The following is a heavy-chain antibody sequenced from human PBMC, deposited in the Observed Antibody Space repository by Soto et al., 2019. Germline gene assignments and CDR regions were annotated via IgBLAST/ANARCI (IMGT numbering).Heavy chain of an antibody. Sequence: SETLSLTCTVSGGSISSGGYYWSWIRQHPGKGLEWIGYIYYSGSTYYNPSLKSRVTISVDTSKNQFSLKLSSVTAADTAVYYCARCPNVVVPAAMREIYFDYWGQGTLVTVSS. CDR3: ARCPNVVVPAAMREIYFDY. D-gene: IGHD2-2*01. V-gene: IGHV4-31*03. CDR1: GGSISSGGYY. CDR2: IYYSGST. J-gene: IGHJ4*02.